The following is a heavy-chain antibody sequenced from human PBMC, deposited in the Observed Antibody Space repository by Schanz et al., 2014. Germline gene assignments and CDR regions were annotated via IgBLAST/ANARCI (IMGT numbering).Heavy chain of an antibody. Sequence: RLSCAASGFTFSNYWMHWVRQAPGKGLVLVSRINGAGSRTAYADSVKGRFTISRDNVKNTNYTQRNRLTPESYAVYLRAAREICHRRDLEPINDV. CDR2: INGAGSRT. CDR3: AAREICHRRDLEPINDV. D-gene: IGHD6-6*01. CDR1: GFTFSNYW. V-gene: IGHV3-74*01. J-gene: IGHJ6*01.